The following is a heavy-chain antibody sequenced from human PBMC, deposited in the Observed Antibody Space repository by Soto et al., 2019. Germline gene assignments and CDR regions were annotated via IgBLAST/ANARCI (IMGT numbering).Heavy chain of an antibody. CDR2: INHSGST. CDR1: GGSFSGYY. Sequence: PSETLSLTCAVYGGSFSGYYWSWIRQPPGKGLEWIGEINHSGSTNYNPSLKSRVTISVDTSKTQFSLKLSSVTAADTAVYYCARASHSGYSYGYPLHLYYYYYYMDVWGKGTTVTVSS. CDR3: ARASHSGYSYGYPLHLYYYYYYMDV. J-gene: IGHJ6*03. D-gene: IGHD5-18*01. V-gene: IGHV4-34*01.